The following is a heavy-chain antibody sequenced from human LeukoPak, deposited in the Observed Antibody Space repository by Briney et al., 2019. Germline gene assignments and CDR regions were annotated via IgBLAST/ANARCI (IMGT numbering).Heavy chain of an antibody. CDR3: STGPRSLPY. J-gene: IGHJ4*01. D-gene: IGHD4-23*01. V-gene: IGHV3-30*02. CDR1: GFTFSTYG. CDR2: IRYDGSNK. Sequence: GSLRLSCAASGFTFSTYGMHWVRQAPGKGLEWVAFIRYDGSNKYYADSVKGRFTISRDNAKNSLYLQMNSLRPEDTALYYCSTGPRSLPYWGPGTLVTVSS.